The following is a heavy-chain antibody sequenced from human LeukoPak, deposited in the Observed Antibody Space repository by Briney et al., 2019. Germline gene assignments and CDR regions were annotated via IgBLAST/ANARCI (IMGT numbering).Heavy chain of an antibody. J-gene: IGHJ5*02. CDR2: INPNSGGT. V-gene: IGHV1-2*02. D-gene: IGHD1/OR15-1a*01. Sequence: ASVKVSFMASGYTPSGYSIHWVRQAPGQGLEWMGWINPNSGGTNYAQKFQGRVTMTRDTSISTAYMELSRLTSDDTAVYYCARDRVGTNPNWFDPWGQGTLVTVSS. CDR1: GYTPSGYS. CDR3: ARDRVGTNPNWFDP.